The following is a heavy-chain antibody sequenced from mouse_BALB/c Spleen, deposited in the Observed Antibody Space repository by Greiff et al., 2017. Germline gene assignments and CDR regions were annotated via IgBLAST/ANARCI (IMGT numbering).Heavy chain of an antibody. D-gene: IGHD2-14*01. CDR1: GYSITSGYY. Sequence: DVKLVESGPGLVKPSQSLSLTCSVTGYSITSGYYWNWIRQFPGNKLEWMGYISYDGSNNYNPSLKNRISITRDTSKNQFFLKLNSVTTEDTATYYCARGYDAWFAYWGQGTLVTVSA. CDR3: ARGYDAWFAY. V-gene: IGHV3-6*02. CDR2: ISYDGSN. J-gene: IGHJ3*01.